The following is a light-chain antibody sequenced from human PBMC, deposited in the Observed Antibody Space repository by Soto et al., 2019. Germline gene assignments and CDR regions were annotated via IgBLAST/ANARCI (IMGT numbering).Light chain of an antibody. V-gene: IGKV3-11*01. Sequence: EIVLTQSPATLSLSPGERATLFCRASQSVSSYLAWYQQKPGQAPRLLIYDASNRATGIPARFSGSGSGTDFTLTISSLEPEDFAVYYCQQRSNWPRTFSPGTKVDIK. J-gene: IGKJ3*01. CDR2: DAS. CDR3: QQRSNWPRT. CDR1: QSVSSY.